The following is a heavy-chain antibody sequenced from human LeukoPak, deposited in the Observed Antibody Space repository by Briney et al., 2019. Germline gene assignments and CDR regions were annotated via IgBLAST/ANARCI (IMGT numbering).Heavy chain of an antibody. CDR1: GGTFSSYA. V-gene: IGHV1-69*04. D-gene: IGHD3-10*01. J-gene: IGHJ4*02. Sequence: SVKVSCKASGGTFSSYAISWVRQAPGQGLEWMGRIIPILGIANYAQKFQGRVTITADKSTSTAYMELSRLRSDDTAVYYCARGARRRYYGSGSYIIDYDYWGQGTLVTVSS. CDR2: IIPILGIA. CDR3: ARGARRRYYGSGSYIIDYDY.